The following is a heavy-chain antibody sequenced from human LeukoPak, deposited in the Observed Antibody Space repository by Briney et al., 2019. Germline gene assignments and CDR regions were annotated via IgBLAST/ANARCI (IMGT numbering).Heavy chain of an antibody. J-gene: IGHJ4*02. V-gene: IGHV3-48*03. CDR1: GFTFSSYE. CDR2: ISSSGSTI. CDR3: ARIPPTTVVF. Sequence: PGGSLRLSCAASGFTFSSYEMNWVRQAPGKGLEWVSYISSSGSTIYYADSVKGRFTISRDNAKNSLYLQMNSLRAEDTAVYYCARIPPTTVVFWGQGTLVTVSS. D-gene: IGHD4-23*01.